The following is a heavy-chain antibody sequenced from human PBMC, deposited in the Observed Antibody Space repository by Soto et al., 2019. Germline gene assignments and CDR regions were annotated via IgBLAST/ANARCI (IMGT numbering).Heavy chain of an antibody. V-gene: IGHV3-48*03. CDR2: ISGSGTST. Sequence: VGSLRLSCAASGFSFSSCEMSWVRQAPGKGLEWVSYISGSGTSTQYSDSVKGRFTISRDNAKNSLHLQMNSLGAEDTAVYYCASKIVTPGYHYYDYWGQGTLVTVSS. CDR3: ASKIVTPGYHYYDY. J-gene: IGHJ4*02. D-gene: IGHD3-9*01. CDR1: GFSFSSCE.